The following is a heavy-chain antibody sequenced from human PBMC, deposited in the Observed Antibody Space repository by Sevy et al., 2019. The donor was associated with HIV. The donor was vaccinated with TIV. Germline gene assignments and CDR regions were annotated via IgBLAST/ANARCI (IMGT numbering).Heavy chain of an antibody. Sequence: ASVKVSCQVSGYTLTEFSMHWVRQTPGKGLEWMATVDPEDGETVYAQKFQGRVTMAEDTSTDTAYMELSSLGSEDTSLYYCEITKDYYESSGSPIDYWGQGTLVTVSS. CDR2: VDPEDGET. CDR3: EITKDYYESSGSPIDY. D-gene: IGHD3-22*01. V-gene: IGHV1-24*01. J-gene: IGHJ4*02. CDR1: GYTLTEFS.